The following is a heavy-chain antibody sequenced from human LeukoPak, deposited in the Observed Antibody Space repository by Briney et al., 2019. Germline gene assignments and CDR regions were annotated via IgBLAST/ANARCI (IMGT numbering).Heavy chain of an antibody. D-gene: IGHD5-24*01. Sequence: KTSETLSLTCTVSGGSISSYYWSWIRQPPGKGLEWVGYIYYSGSTNYNASRKSRVTISVDTSKNQSSLRLSSVTAADTAVYYCAGLGDGDNLRYFDYWGQGTLVTVSS. CDR2: IYYSGST. V-gene: IGHV4-59*08. CDR1: GGSISSYY. CDR3: AGLGDGDNLRYFDY. J-gene: IGHJ4*02.